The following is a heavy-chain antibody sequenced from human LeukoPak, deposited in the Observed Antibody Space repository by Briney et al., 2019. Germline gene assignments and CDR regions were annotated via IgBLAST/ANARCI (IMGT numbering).Heavy chain of an antibody. D-gene: IGHD6-19*01. CDR3: AREGNSGWRDDGFDI. CDR2: IHSDGSDT. CDR1: GLTFSTYW. J-gene: IGHJ3*02. V-gene: IGHV3-74*01. Sequence: GGSLRLSCAASGLTFSTYWMHWVRQAPGKGLVWVSRIHSDGSDTTYADSVKGRFTISRDNAKNTLYLQMNSLRAEDTAVYYCAREGNSGWRDDGFDIWGQGTMVTVSS.